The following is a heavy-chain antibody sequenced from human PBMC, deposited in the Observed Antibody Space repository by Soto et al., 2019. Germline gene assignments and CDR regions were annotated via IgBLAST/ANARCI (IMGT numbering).Heavy chain of an antibody. CDR2: INPSGGST. Sequence: GASVKVSCKASGYTFTSYYIHWVRQAPGQGLEWMGIINPSGGSTSYGQKFQGRVTMTRDTSTSTVYMELSSLTSEDTAVYYCCVDSSGDDAFDIWGQGTMVTVSS. CDR3: CVDSSGDDAFDI. J-gene: IGHJ3*02. D-gene: IGHD3-22*01. CDR1: GYTFTSYY. V-gene: IGHV1-46*01.